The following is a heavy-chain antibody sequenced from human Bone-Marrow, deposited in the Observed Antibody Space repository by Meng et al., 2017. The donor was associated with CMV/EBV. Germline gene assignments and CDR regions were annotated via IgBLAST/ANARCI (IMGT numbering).Heavy chain of an antibody. V-gene: IGHV1-2*02. CDR3: ARIYYANNPAREGGLAAY. CDR1: GYTFTGDY. J-gene: IGHJ4*02. CDR2: IKPETGDT. D-gene: IGHD3-16*01. Sequence: ASVKVSCKASGYTFTGDYMHWVRHAPGQGLEWMGWIKPETGDTNCTQNFQGRVTMTRDTSISTAYMGLSRLRSDDTAVYYCARIYYANNPAREGGLAAYWGQGTLVTVSS.